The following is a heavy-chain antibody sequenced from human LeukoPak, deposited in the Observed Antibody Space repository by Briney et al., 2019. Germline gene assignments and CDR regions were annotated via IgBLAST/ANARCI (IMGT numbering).Heavy chain of an antibody. Sequence: SETLSLTCTVSGGSISSSSYYWGWIRQPPGKGLEWIGSIYYSGSTYYNPSLKSRVTISVDTSKNQFSLKLSSVTAADTAVYYCARSYYYDSSGYPIPYFDYWGQGTLVTVSS. CDR1: GGSISSSSYY. J-gene: IGHJ4*02. V-gene: IGHV4-39*07. CDR3: ARSYYYDSSGYPIPYFDY. CDR2: IYYSGST. D-gene: IGHD3-22*01.